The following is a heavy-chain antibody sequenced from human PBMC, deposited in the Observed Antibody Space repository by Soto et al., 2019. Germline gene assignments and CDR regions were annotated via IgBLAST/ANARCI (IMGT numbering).Heavy chain of an antibody. D-gene: IGHD1-26*01. Sequence: GGSLRLSCAASGFTFSSYGMHWVRQAPGKGLEWVAVISYDGSNKYYADSVKGRFTISRDNSKNTLYLQMNSLRAEDTAVYYCEKGGLVGAIVYWGQGTLVTVSS. CDR1: GFTFSSYG. V-gene: IGHV3-30*18. CDR3: EKGGLVGAIVY. J-gene: IGHJ4*02. CDR2: ISYDGSNK.